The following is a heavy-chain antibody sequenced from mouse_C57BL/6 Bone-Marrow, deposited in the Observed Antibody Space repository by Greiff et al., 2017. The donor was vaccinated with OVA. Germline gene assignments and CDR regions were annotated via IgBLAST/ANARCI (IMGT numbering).Heavy chain of an antibody. CDR2: IDPSDSET. CDR1: GYTFTSYW. V-gene: IGHV1-52*01. Sequence: VKLQQPGAELVRPGSSVKLSCKASGYTFTSYWMHWVKQRPIQGLEWIGNIDPSDSETHYNQKFKDKATLTVDTSSSTAYMQLSSLTSESSAVYYCAGLTGVDWYFDVWGTGTTVTVSS. J-gene: IGHJ1*03. CDR3: AGLTGVDWYFDV. D-gene: IGHD1-1*01.